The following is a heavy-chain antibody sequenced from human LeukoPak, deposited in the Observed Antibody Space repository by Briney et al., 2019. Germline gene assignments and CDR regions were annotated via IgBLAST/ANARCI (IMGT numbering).Heavy chain of an antibody. CDR2: INPSGGST. V-gene: IGHV1-46*01. D-gene: IGHD4-17*01. J-gene: IGHJ3*02. Sequence: GASVKVSCKASGYTFTSYYMHWVRQAPGQGLEWMGIINPSGGSTSYAQKFQGRGTMTRATSTSTVYMELSSLRSEDTAVYYCARDEDGDYFSIWGQGTMVTVSS. CDR1: GYTFTSYY. CDR3: ARDEDGDYFSI.